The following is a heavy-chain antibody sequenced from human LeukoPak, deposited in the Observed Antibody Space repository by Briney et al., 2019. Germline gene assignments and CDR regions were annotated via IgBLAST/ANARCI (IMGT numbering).Heavy chain of an antibody. V-gene: IGHV3-11*01. CDR2: ISSSGSTI. CDR1: GFTFSDYY. J-gene: IGHJ4*02. Sequence: PGGSLRLSCAASGFTFSDYYMSWIRQAPGKGLEWVSYISSSGSTIYYADSVKGRFTISRDNAKNSLYLQMNSLRAEDTAVYYCAKGLREYDSSGLFDYWGQGTLVTVSS. D-gene: IGHD3-22*01. CDR3: AKGLREYDSSGLFDY.